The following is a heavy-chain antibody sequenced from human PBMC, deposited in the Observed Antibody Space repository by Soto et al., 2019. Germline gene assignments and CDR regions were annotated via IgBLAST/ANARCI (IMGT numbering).Heavy chain of an antibody. J-gene: IGHJ5*02. CDR1: GGSIRSGGYY. D-gene: IGHD2-21*02. V-gene: IGHV4-31*03. CDR3: ARSGVTGIVIPSHWFDP. CDR2: IYYSGNT. Sequence: SETLSLTCTVSGGSIRSGGYYWSWVRQNPRRGLEWIGNIYYSGNTYYNPSLKSRLTISVDTSKNQFSLNLSSVTAADTAVYYCARSGVTGIVIPSHWFDPWGQGTLVTVSS.